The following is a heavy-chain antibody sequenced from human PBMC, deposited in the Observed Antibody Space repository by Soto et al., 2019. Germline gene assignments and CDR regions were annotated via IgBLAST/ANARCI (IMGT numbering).Heavy chain of an antibody. V-gene: IGHV4-30-4*01. J-gene: IGHJ5*02. CDR3: AIAQRLVTVTTSWFYP. CDR2: IYYNGST. Sequence: QVQLQESGPGLVKPSQTLSLTCTVSGGSINSGDYYWSWIRQPPGKGLEWIGYIYYNGSTYYNPSLNGRVSLSAGTSKNQLSLELSSVTAAATAVYYCAIAQRLVTVTTSWFYPWGQGALVTVSS. CDR1: GGSINSGDYY. D-gene: IGHD4-17*01.